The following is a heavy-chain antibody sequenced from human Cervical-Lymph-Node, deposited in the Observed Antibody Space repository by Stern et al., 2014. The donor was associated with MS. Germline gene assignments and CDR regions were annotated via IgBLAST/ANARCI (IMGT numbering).Heavy chain of an antibody. J-gene: IGHJ4*02. V-gene: IGHV3-15*01. CDR3: TIDVPSPLALNDY. Sequence: EVHLVESGGGLVKPGGSLRLSCAASGFTFSNAWMNWVRQAPGKGLEWVGRIKSQTDGGTTDYAAPVKGRFTISRDDSKNTMYLEMNSLKTEDTAVYYCTIDVPSPLALNDYWGQGTLVTVSS. D-gene: IGHD2-8*01. CDR1: GFTFSNAW. CDR2: IKSQTDGGTT.